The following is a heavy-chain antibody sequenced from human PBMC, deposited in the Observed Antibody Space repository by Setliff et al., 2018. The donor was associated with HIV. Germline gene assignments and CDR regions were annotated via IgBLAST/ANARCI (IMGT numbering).Heavy chain of an antibody. CDR1: GFTVSRFY. CDR3: ARAGVYYDSSGYCIDY. J-gene: IGHJ4*02. V-gene: IGHV3-21*01. D-gene: IGHD3-22*01. CDR2: ISSGSSYI. Sequence: GGSLRLSCAASGFTVSRFYMNWVRQAPGEGLEWVSSISSGSSYIYYAESVKGRFTISRDNAKNSLYLQMNSLRAEDTAVYYCARAGVYYDSSGYCIDYWGQGTLVTVSS.